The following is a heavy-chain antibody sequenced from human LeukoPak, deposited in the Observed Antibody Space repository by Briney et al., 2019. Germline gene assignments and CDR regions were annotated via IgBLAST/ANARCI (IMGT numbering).Heavy chain of an antibody. D-gene: IGHD4-17*01. CDR1: GNNFANSW. CDR3: ARQYGRPFDY. V-gene: IGHV5-51*01. CDR2: IYPGDSDT. J-gene: IGHJ4*02. Sequence: PGESLKISCKGSGNNFANSWIGWVRQMPGKGLEWMGIIYPGDSDTRYSPSFQGQVSISVDKSVSTTYLQWSSLKVSDTAMYYCARQYGRPFDYWGQGTLVTVSS.